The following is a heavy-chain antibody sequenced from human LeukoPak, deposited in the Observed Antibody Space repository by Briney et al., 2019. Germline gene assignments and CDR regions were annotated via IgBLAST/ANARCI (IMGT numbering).Heavy chain of an antibody. CDR1: GYTFTSYY. CDR2: INPSGGST. CDR3: ARSYYYDSSGYYPFDY. Sequence: ASVKVSCKASGYTFTSYYMHWVRQAPGQGLEWMGIINPSGGSTSYAQKFQGRVTMTTDTSTSTAYMELRSLSSDDTAVYYCARSYYYDSSGYYPFDYWGQGTLVTVSS. V-gene: IGHV1-46*01. J-gene: IGHJ4*02. D-gene: IGHD3-22*01.